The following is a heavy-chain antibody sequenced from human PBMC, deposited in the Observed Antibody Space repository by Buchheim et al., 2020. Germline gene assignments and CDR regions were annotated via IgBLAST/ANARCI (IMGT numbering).Heavy chain of an antibody. V-gene: IGHV4-34*01. CDR3: ARGPTNVETYYYDSSGPYFDY. J-gene: IGHJ4*02. Sequence: QVQLQQWGAGLLKPSETLSLTCAVYGGSFSGYYWSWIRQPPGKGLEWIGEINHSGSTNYNPSLKSRVTISVDTSKNQFSLKLSSVTAADTAVYYCARGPTNVETYYYDSSGPYFDYWGQGTL. D-gene: IGHD3-22*01. CDR1: GGSFSGYY. CDR2: INHSGST.